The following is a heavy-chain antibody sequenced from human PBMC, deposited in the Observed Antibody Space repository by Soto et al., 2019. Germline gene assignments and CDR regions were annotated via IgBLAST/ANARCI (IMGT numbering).Heavy chain of an antibody. CDR2: IRSKAYNGTT. CDR3: TRDDYDFWSGDPDNSFFYGLDV. J-gene: IGHJ6*02. Sequence: GGSLRLSCTASGFTFGDYAMSWFRQAPGKGLEWVGFIRSKAYNGTTEYGASVKGRFTISRDDSKGIAYLQMNSLKTEDTAVYYCTRDDYDFWSGDPDNSFFYGLDVWGQGTTVTVSS. V-gene: IGHV3-49*03. D-gene: IGHD3-3*01. CDR1: GFTFGDYA.